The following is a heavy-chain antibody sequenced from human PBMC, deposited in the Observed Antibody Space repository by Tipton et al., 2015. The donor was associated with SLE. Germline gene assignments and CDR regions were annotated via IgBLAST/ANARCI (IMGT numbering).Heavy chain of an antibody. Sequence: TLSLTCAVYGGSFSGYYWSWIRQPPGKGLEWIGEINHSESTNYNPSLKSRVTISVDTSKNQFSLKLSSVTAADTAVYYCARGSSGSYGGAFDIWGQGTMVTVSS. V-gene: IGHV4-34*01. J-gene: IGHJ3*02. CDR3: ARGSSGSYGGAFDI. CDR1: GGSFSGYY. CDR2: INHSEST. D-gene: IGHD1-26*01.